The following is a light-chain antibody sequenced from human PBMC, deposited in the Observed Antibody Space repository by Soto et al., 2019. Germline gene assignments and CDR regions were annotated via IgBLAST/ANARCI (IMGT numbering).Light chain of an antibody. CDR3: AAWDDSLNGPVV. CDR2: GSN. J-gene: IGLJ2*01. CDR1: SSNIGSNS. V-gene: IGLV1-44*01. Sequence: QLVLTQPPSTSGTPGQRVTISCSGTSSNIGSNSVNWYQQLPGTAPKLLIYGSNQRPSGVPDRFSGSRSGTSASLAISGLQSEDEADYYCAAWDDSLNGPVVFGGGTKVTVL.